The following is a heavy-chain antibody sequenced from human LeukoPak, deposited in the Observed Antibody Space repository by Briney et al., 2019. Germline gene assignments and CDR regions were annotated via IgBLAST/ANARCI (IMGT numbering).Heavy chain of an antibody. D-gene: IGHD6-13*01. V-gene: IGHV4-34*01. J-gene: IGHJ4*02. CDR2: IYYSGST. CDR3: ARLAGYSSSWYGTTYYFDY. CDR1: GGSFSGYY. Sequence: SETLSLTCAVYGGSFSGYYWSWIRQPPGKGLEWIGSIYYSGSTYYNPSLKSRVTISVDTSKNQFSLKLSSVTAADTAVYYCARLAGYSSSWYGTTYYFDYWGQGTLVTVSS.